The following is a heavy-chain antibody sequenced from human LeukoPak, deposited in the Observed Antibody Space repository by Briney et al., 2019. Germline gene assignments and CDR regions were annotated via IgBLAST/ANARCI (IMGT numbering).Heavy chain of an antibody. J-gene: IGHJ6*03. D-gene: IGHD6-19*01. CDR3: AKDSILAGTSEDYYYYYMDV. Sequence: AGGSLRLSCAASGFSFSTYSLSWVRQAPGKGLEWISFINMIGDTMYYADPMKGRFTVSRDNAKNSLYLQMNSLRAEDTAVYYCAKDSILAGTSEDYYYYYMDVWGKGTTVTISS. CDR1: GFSFSTYS. CDR2: INMIGDTM. V-gene: IGHV3-48*01.